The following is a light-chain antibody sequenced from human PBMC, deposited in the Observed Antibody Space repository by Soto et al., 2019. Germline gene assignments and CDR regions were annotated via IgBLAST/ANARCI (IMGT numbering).Light chain of an antibody. CDR3: QQYGSSQWT. J-gene: IGKJ1*01. CDR1: QRVSSSY. V-gene: IGKV3-20*01. CDR2: GAS. Sequence: ENVLTQSPGTLSLSPGERATLSCRASQRVSSSYLAWYQQKPGQAPRPLIYGASNRATGIPDRFSGSGSGTDFTLTIIRLEPEDFAVYYCQQYGSSQWTFGQGTKVDIK.